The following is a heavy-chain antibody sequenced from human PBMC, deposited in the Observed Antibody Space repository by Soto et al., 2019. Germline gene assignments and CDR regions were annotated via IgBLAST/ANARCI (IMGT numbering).Heavy chain of an antibody. CDR1: GFTFSSYG. D-gene: IGHD3-22*01. V-gene: IGHV3-30*18. Sequence: QVQLVESGGGVVQPGRSLRLSCAASGFTFSSYGMHWVRQAPGKGLEWVAVISYDGSNKYYADSVKGRFTISRDNSKNTLYLRMNSLRAEDTAVYYCAKADYYDSSGLDYWGQGTLVTVSS. CDR2: ISYDGSNK. J-gene: IGHJ4*02. CDR3: AKADYYDSSGLDY.